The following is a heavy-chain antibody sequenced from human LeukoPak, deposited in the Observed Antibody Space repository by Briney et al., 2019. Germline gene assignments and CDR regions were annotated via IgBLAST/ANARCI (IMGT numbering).Heavy chain of an antibody. CDR3: ARDRGYCSSTSCYRLFDY. CDR1: GGSISSYY. V-gene: IGHV4-4*07. D-gene: IGHD2-2*01. J-gene: IGHJ4*02. CDR2: IYTSGST. Sequence: SETLSLTCTVSGGSISSYYWSWIRQPAGKGLEWIGRIYTSGSTNYNPSLKSRVTISVDTSKNQFSLKLSSVTAADTAVYYCARDRGYCSSTSCYRLFDYWGEGTLVTVSS.